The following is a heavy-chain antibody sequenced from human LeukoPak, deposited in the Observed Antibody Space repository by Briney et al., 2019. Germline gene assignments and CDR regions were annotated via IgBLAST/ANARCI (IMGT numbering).Heavy chain of an antibody. J-gene: IGHJ4*02. V-gene: IGHV4-4*07. CDR3: ARGSDSSGANRVGYFDY. Sequence: PSETLSLTCTVSGGFISSYFWNWIRQPAGKGLEWIGRIHSGGSTNYNPSLKSRVSMSVDTSKNQISLKMTSLTAADTAVYYCARGSDSSGANRVGYFDYWGQGTLVTVSS. CDR2: IHSGGST. D-gene: IGHD6-19*01. CDR1: GGFISSYF.